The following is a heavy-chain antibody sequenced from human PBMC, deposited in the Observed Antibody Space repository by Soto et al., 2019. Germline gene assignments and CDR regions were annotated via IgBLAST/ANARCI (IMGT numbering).Heavy chain of an antibody. V-gene: IGHV4-39*01. J-gene: IGHJ4*02. CDR2: IYYSGST. D-gene: IGHD3-3*01. CDR1: GGSISSSSYY. CDR3: ASIPCDFWSGYYSWSYYFAY. Sequence: PSETLSLTCTVSGGSISSSSYYWGWIRQPPGKGLEWIGSIYYSGSTYYNPSLKSRVTISVDTSKNQFSLKLSSVTAADTAVYYCASIPCDFWSGYYSWSYYFAYWGQGTLVTVSS.